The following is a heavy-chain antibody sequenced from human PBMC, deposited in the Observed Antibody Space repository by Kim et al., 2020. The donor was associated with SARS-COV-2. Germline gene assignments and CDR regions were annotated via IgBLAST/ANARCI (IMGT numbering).Heavy chain of an antibody. Sequence: GGSLRLSCAASGFTFSNAWMSWVRQAPGKGLEWVGRIKSKTDGGTTDYAAPVKGRFTISRDDSKNTLYLQMNSLKTEDTAVYYCTTGDYYYDSSGYYSNHYFDYWGQGTLVTVSS. D-gene: IGHD3-22*01. CDR3: TTGDYYYDSSGYYSNHYFDY. J-gene: IGHJ4*02. CDR2: IKSKTDGGTT. V-gene: IGHV3-15*01. CDR1: GFTFSNAW.